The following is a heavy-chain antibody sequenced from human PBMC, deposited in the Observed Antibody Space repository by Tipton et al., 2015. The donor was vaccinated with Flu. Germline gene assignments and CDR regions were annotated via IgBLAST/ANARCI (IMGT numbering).Heavy chain of an antibody. J-gene: IGHJ4*02. CDR3: ASLIRGVGFDH. Sequence: TLSLTCTVSVGSISSSRYYWGWIRQPPGKGLEWIAIIYYNGTTYHSPSLKSRVTISADTSRNQFSLRLRFVTAADTAVYYCASLIRGVGFDHWGQGPLVTVSS. CDR1: VGSISSSRYY. D-gene: IGHD3-10*01. V-gene: IGHV4-39*01. CDR2: IYYNGTT.